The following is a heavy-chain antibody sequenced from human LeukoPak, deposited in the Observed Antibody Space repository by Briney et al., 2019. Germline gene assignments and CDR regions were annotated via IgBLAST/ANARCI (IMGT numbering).Heavy chain of an antibody. CDR3: ARGAMIVVVITTFVPFDY. CDR2: IKDSGTT. Sequence: ASVKVSCKASGYSFTTYHIHWVRQAPGQGLEWMGIIKDSGTTIYPQKFQGRVTMTRDTSTSTVYMEVSSLRSEDTAVYYCARGAMIVVVITTFVPFDYWGQGTLVTVSS. J-gene: IGHJ4*02. CDR1: GYSFTTYH. D-gene: IGHD3-22*01. V-gene: IGHV1-46*01.